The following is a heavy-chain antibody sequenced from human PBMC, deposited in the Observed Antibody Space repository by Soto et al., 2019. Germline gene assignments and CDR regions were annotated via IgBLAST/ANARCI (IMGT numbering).Heavy chain of an antibody. CDR2: IIPIFGTA. V-gene: IGHV1-69*06. D-gene: IGHD2-2*01. Sequence: QVQRVQSGAEVKKPGSSVKVSCKASGGTFSSYAISWVRQAPGQGLEWMGGIIPIFGTANYAQKFQGRVTITADKSTSTAYMELSSLRSEDTAVYYCARDRGDIVVVPAAMRDYYYYGMDVWGQGTTVTVSS. CDR1: GGTFSSYA. J-gene: IGHJ6*02. CDR3: ARDRGDIVVVPAAMRDYYYYGMDV.